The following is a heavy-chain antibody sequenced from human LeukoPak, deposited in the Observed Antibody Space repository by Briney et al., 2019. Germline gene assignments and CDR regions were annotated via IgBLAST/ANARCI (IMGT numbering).Heavy chain of an antibody. CDR1: GVSISSSSYY. V-gene: IGHV4-61*01. CDR3: ARVAVDYYYMDV. J-gene: IGHJ6*03. Sequence: SETLSLTCTVSGVSISSSSYYWRWIRQPPGKGLEWIGYIYYSGSTNYNPSLKSRVTISVDTSKNQFSLKLSSVTAADTAVYYCARVAVDYYYMDVWGKGTTVTVSS. D-gene: IGHD2-15*01. CDR2: IYYSGST.